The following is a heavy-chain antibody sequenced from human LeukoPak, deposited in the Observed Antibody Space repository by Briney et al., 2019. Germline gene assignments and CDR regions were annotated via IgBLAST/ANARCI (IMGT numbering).Heavy chain of an antibody. V-gene: IGHV4-59*01. CDR2: VYNSGTT. J-gene: IGHJ6*02. D-gene: IGHD5-18*01. CDR3: ARGAVVNGLDV. Sequence: TWETLSLTCTVSGVSISSYDLTWIRQPPGKGLEWVGYVYNSGTTNYHPSFKSRVTMSVDTSKNQFSLKLSSVTAADTAVYYCARGAVVNGLDVWGQGTTVTVSS. CDR1: GVSISSYD.